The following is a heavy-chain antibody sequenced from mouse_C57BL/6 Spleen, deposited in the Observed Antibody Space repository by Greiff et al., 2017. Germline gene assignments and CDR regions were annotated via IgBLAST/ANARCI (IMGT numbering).Heavy chain of an antibody. CDR1: GYSITSGYY. CDR2: LSYDGSN. J-gene: IGHJ4*01. CDR3: ASVPFITTVVASENYYAMDY. V-gene: IGHV3-6*01. Sequence: VQLKESGPGLVKPSQSLSLTCSVTGYSITSGYYWNWIRQFPGNKLEWLGYLSYDGSNNYNPSLKNRISITRDTSKNQFFLKLNSVTTEDTATYYCASVPFITTVVASENYYAMDYWGQGTSVTVSS. D-gene: IGHD1-1*01.